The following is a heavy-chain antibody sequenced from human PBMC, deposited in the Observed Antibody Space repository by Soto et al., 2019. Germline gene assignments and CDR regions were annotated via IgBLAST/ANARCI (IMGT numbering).Heavy chain of an antibody. CDR3: ARGTRYQPLYSTNDYGMDX. CDR1: GFTFSSYG. D-gene: IGHD2-2*02. Sequence: PGGSLRLSWAASGFTFSSYGMHWVRQAPGKGLEWVSVICYDGSNKYYAYSVKGRFTISRENSKNTLYLQMNSLRDEDTAVYYCARGTRYQPLYSTNDYGMDXWGQGTTVTIS. J-gene: IGHJ6*02. CDR2: ICYDGSNK. V-gene: IGHV3-33*01.